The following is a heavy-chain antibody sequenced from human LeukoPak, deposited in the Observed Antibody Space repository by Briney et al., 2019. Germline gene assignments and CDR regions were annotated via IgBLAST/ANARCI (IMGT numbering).Heavy chain of an antibody. Sequence: GGSLRLSCAASGFTFSGYWMSWVRQAPGKGLEWVANIEQDGSEKYYVDSVKGRFTISKDNAKNSLFLQMNSLRADDTAVYYCARIKGGTSATISYWGQGTLVTVS. CDR1: GFTFSGYW. J-gene: IGHJ4*02. CDR3: ARIKGGTSATISY. V-gene: IGHV3-7*01. CDR2: IEQDGSEK. D-gene: IGHD1-26*01.